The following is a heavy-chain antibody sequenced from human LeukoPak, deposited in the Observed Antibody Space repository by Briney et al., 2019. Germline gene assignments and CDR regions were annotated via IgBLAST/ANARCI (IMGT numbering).Heavy chain of an antibody. CDR3: ARGEDIVVVVADYGMDV. J-gene: IGHJ6*02. V-gene: IGHV1-18*01. D-gene: IGHD2-15*01. Sequence: ASVKVSCKASGYTFTSYGISWVRQAPGQGLEWMGWISAYNGNTNYAQKLQGRVTLTTDKSTSTAYMELSSLRSEDTAVYYCARGEDIVVVVADYGMDVWGQGTTVTVSS. CDR1: GYTFTSYG. CDR2: ISAYNGNT.